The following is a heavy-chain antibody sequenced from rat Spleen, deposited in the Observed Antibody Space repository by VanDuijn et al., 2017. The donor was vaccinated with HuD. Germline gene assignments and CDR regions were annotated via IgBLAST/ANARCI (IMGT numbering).Heavy chain of an antibody. D-gene: IGHD1-12*03. CDR1: GFTFSNYG. V-gene: IGHV5-29*01. CDR3: ARHDGYLD. CDR2: ISYDGSST. J-gene: IGHJ2*01. Sequence: EVQLVESGGGLVQPGRSLKLSCAASGFTFSNYGMAWVRQAPTKGLEWVATISYDGSSTYYRDSVKGRFTISRDNAKSTLYLQMDSLRSEDTATYYCARHDGYLDWGQGVMVTVSS.